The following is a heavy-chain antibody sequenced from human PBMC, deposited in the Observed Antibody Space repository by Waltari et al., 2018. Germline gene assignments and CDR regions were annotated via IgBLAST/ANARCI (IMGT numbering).Heavy chain of an antibody. CDR2: INHSGST. Sequence: QVQLQQWGAGLLKPSETLSLTCAVYGRSFSGYYWSWIRQPPAKGLEWIGEINHSGSTNYNPSLKSRVTISVDTSKNQFSLKLSSVTAADTAVYYCARAQNDYIWGSYRYTPYFDYWGQGTLVTVSS. CDR1: GRSFSGYY. J-gene: IGHJ4*02. D-gene: IGHD3-16*02. V-gene: IGHV4-34*01. CDR3: ARAQNDYIWGSYRYTPYFDY.